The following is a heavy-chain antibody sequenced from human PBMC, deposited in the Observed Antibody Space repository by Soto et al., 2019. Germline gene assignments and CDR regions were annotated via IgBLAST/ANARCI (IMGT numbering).Heavy chain of an antibody. CDR2: IDPSDSQT. D-gene: IGHD3-22*01. Sequence: GESLKISCKGSGYSFAGYWITWVRQKPGKGLEWMGRIDPSDSQTYYSPSFRGHVAISAAKSITTVFLQWSSLRASDTAMYYCARQIYDSDTGPNFQYYFDSWGQGTPVTVSS. V-gene: IGHV5-10-1*01. CDR3: ARQIYDSDTGPNFQYYFDS. CDR1: GYSFAGYW. J-gene: IGHJ4*02.